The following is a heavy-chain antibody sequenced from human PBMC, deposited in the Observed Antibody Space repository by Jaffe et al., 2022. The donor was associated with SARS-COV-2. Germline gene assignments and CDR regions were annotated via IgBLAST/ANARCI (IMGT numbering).Heavy chain of an antibody. J-gene: IGHJ5*02. CDR3: ASSHRYFDWLLPRDNWFDP. Sequence: EVQLVESGGGLVKPGGSLRLSCAASGFTFSSYSMNWVRQAPGKGLEWVSSISSSSSYIYYADSVKGRFTISRDNAKNSLYLQMNSLRAEDTAVYYCASSHRYFDWLLPRDNWFDPWGQGTLVTVSS. V-gene: IGHV3-21*01. D-gene: IGHD3-9*01. CDR1: GFTFSSYS. CDR2: ISSSSSYI.